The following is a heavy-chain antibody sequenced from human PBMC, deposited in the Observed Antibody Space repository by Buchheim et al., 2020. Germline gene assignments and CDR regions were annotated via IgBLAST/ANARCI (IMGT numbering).Heavy chain of an antibody. CDR1: GFTFSSYA. J-gene: IGHJ4*02. CDR2: ISHDGSNK. Sequence: QVQLVESGGGVVQPGRSLRLSCAASGFTFSSYAMHWVRQAPGKGLEWVAVISHDGSNKYYADSVKGRFTISRDNSKNTLYLQMNSLRAEDTAVYYCARVYCSSTSCYIGSFDYWGQGTL. CDR3: ARVYCSSTSCYIGSFDY. V-gene: IGHV3-30*04. D-gene: IGHD2-2*02.